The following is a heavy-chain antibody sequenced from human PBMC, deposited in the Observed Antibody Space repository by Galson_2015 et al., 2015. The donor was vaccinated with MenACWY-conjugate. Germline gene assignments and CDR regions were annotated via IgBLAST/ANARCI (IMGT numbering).Heavy chain of an antibody. Sequence: SLRLSCAASGFTFSSYSMSWVRQAPGKGLEWVSFVSVGSTTIYYADSVRGRFTISRDNAKNSLSLQVNSLRVEDTAVYYCAGTWLENTFDIWGQGTMVTVSS. D-gene: IGHD2/OR15-2a*01. CDR1: GFTFSSYS. J-gene: IGHJ3*02. CDR3: AGTWLENTFDI. CDR2: VSVGSTTI. V-gene: IGHV3-48*01.